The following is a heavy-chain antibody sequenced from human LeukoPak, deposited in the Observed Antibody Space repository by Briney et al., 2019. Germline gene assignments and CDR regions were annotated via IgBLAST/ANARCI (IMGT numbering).Heavy chain of an antibody. CDR2: INPNSGGT. V-gene: IGHV1-2*02. CDR3: ARDHMGDY. Sequence: ASVKVSCKASGYTFTAYYMHWVRQAPGQGLEWMGWINPNSGGTRYAQKFQGRVTSTRDTSISTAYMELSRLRSDDTAVYYCARDHMGDYWGQGTLVTVSS. D-gene: IGHD1-26*01. J-gene: IGHJ4*02. CDR1: GYTFTAYY.